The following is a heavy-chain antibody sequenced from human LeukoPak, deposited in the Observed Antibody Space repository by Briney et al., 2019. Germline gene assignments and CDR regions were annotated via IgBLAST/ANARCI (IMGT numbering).Heavy chain of an antibody. CDR3: AYSIAAAGTRGDY. CDR1: GFTFSSYS. Sequence: PGGSLRLSCAASGFTFSSYSMNWVRQAPGKGLEWVSSISSSSSYIYYADSVKGRFTIPRDNAKNSLYLQMNSLRAEDTAVYYCAYSIAAAGTRGDYWGQGTLVTVSS. D-gene: IGHD6-13*01. CDR2: ISSSSSYI. V-gene: IGHV3-21*01. J-gene: IGHJ4*02.